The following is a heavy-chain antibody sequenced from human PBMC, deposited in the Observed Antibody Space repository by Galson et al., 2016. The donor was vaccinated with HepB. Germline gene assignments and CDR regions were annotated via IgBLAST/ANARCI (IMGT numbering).Heavy chain of an antibody. V-gene: IGHV2-5*02. CDR2: IYWDDAE. D-gene: IGHD5-12*01. J-gene: IGHJ4*02. Sequence: PALVKPTQTLTLTCTFSGFSLSTSGVSVAWFRQPPGKALEWLALIYWDDAERYSPSLNNRLSITRDTPKNQVVLTMANMDPVDTGTFYCARRRGSGYDPYYFDYWGQGTLVTVSS. CDR1: GFSLSTSGVS. CDR3: ARRRGSGYDPYYFDY.